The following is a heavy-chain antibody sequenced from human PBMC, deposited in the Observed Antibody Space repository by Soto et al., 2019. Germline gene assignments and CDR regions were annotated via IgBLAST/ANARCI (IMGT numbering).Heavy chain of an antibody. Sequence: PGGSLRLSCAASGFTFSTYAMSWVRRAPGKGLEWVSAISDSGGRTYYLDSVKGRFTISRDNSKNTLYLQMNSLRAEDTAVYFCAKESVNSGWTYFDYWGQGTLVTVSS. V-gene: IGHV3-23*01. CDR2: ISDSGGRT. CDR3: AKESVNSGWTYFDY. D-gene: IGHD6-19*01. J-gene: IGHJ4*02. CDR1: GFTFSTYA.